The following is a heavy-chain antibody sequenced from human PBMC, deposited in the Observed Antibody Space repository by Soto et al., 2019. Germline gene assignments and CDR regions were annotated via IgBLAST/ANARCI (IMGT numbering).Heavy chain of an antibody. Sequence: QLQLQESGPGLVKPSETLSLTCTVSGGSISSSSYYWGWIRQPPGKGLEWIGSIYYSGSTYYNPPLKSRVTISVDTSKNQYSLKLSSVAAADTAVYYCARHRAYSGSPRGIDYWGQGTLVPVSS. CDR1: GGSISSSSYY. CDR2: IYYSGST. CDR3: ARHRAYSGSPRGIDY. J-gene: IGHJ4*02. V-gene: IGHV4-39*01. D-gene: IGHD1-26*01.